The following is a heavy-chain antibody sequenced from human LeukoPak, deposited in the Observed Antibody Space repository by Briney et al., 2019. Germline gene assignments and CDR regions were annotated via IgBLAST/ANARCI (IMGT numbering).Heavy chain of an antibody. CDR3: ARERRGDYGSGSYYFDY. CDR1: GFTFSSNY. Sequence: GGSLRLSCAASGFTFSSNYMSWVRQAPGKGLEWVAVIYSGGSTYYADSAKGRFTISRDNSKNPLYLQMNSLRAEDTAVYYCARERRGDYGSGSYYFDYWGQGTLVTVSS. CDR2: IYSGGST. D-gene: IGHD3-10*01. V-gene: IGHV3-66*01. J-gene: IGHJ4*02.